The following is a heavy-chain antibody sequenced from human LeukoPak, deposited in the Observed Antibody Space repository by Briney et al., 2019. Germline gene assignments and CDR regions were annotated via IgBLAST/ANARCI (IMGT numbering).Heavy chain of an antibody. D-gene: IGHD3-10*01. CDR1: GFTFSSYA. CDR3: ARDSRRAGYYYMDV. V-gene: IGHV3-30*01. J-gene: IGHJ6*03. Sequence: GGSLRLSCAASGFTFSSYAMHWVRQAPSKGLEWVAVISYDGSNKYYADSVKGRFTISRDNSKNTLYLQMNSLRAEDTAVYYCARDSRRAGYYYMDVWGKGTTVTVSS. CDR2: ISYDGSNK.